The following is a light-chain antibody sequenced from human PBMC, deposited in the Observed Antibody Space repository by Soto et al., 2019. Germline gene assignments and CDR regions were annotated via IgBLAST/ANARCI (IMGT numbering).Light chain of an antibody. CDR1: SSDVGGYNY. V-gene: IGLV2-14*01. CDR3: SSYTSSSTPFV. J-gene: IGLJ1*01. CDR2: EVS. Sequence: QSALTQPASVSGSPGQSITISCTGTSSDVGGYNYVSWYQQHPGKAPKLMIYEVSNRPSGVSNRFSGSKSGNTASLTISGFQGEDEADYYCSSYTSSSTPFVFGTGTKLTVL.